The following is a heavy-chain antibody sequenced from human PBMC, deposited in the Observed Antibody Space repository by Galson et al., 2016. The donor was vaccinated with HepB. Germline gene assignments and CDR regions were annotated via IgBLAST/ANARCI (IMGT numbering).Heavy chain of an antibody. CDR1: GFAFSSYA. V-gene: IGHV3-23*03. CDR2: IYSGGTT. Sequence: SLRLSCAASGFAFSSYAMSWVRQAPGEGLELVSLIYSGGTTYYADSVKGRFTISRDKSENTLYLQMYSLRAEDTAVYYCARRVAATLEDAFDIWGQGTVVTVSS. D-gene: IGHD1-26*01. CDR3: ARRVAATLEDAFDI. J-gene: IGHJ3*02.